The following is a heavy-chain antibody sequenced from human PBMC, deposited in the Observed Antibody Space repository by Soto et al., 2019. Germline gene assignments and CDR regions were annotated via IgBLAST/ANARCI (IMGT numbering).Heavy chain of an antibody. J-gene: IGHJ2*01. V-gene: IGHV4-34*01. Sequence: QVQLQQWGAGLLKPSETLSLTCAVYGGSFSGYYWSWIRQPPGKGLEWIGEINHRGSTNYNPSLKSRVTIPVDTAKNQSSLKLSSVTAAETAVYYCARGPYDYVWGSYGPNWYFDLWGRGTLVTVSS. CDR1: GGSFSGYY. CDR2: INHRGST. D-gene: IGHD3-16*01. CDR3: ARGPYDYVWGSYGPNWYFDL.